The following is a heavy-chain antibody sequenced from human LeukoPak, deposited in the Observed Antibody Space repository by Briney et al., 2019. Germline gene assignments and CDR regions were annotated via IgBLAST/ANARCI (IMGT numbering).Heavy chain of an antibody. V-gene: IGHV4-31*03. CDR3: ARADWGSGSYRDY. CDR1: GGSISSGGYY. Sequence: SETLSLTCTVSGGSISSGGYYWSWIRQHPGKGLEWIGYIYYSGSTYYNPSLKSRVTISVDTSKNQFSLKLSSVTAADTAVYYCARADWGSGSYRDYWGQGTLVTVSS. J-gene: IGHJ4*02. D-gene: IGHD3-10*01. CDR2: IYYSGST.